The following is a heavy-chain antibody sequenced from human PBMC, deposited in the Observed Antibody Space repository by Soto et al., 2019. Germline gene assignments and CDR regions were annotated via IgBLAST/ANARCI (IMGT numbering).Heavy chain of an antibody. D-gene: IGHD3-22*01. CDR2: INPNSGGT. Sequence: ASVKVSCKASGYTFTGYYMHWVRQAPGQGLEWMGWINPNSGGTNYAQKFQGWVTMTRDTSISTAYMELSRLRSDDTAVYYCARALSDSSGYYLNWGQGTLVTVSS. CDR1: GYTFTGYY. CDR3: ARALSDSSGYYLN. J-gene: IGHJ4*02. V-gene: IGHV1-2*04.